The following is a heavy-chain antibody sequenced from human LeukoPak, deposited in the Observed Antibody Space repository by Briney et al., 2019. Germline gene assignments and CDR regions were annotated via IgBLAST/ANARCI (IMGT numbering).Heavy chain of an antibody. Sequence: GGSLRLSCAASGFSLNTYAMHWVRQAPGQGLAWVAFISHDGSSENYADSVQGRFTISIDISKNTLYLQMNSLRPKDTAVYYCARARGIYCSSTRCSKVSQDWGQGTLVTVSS. CDR3: ARARGIYCSSTRCSKVSQD. CDR2: ISHDGSSE. V-gene: IGHV3-30-3*01. CDR1: GFSLNTYA. D-gene: IGHD2-2*01. J-gene: IGHJ4*02.